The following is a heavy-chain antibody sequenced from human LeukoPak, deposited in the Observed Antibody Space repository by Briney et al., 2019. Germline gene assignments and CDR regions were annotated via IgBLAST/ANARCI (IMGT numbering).Heavy chain of an antibody. CDR3: ARHRSGWLQSSFDY. V-gene: IGHV3-30*04. CDR1: GFTFSSYV. CDR2: ISYDGSNE. D-gene: IGHD5-24*01. J-gene: IGHJ4*02. Sequence: GRSLRLSCAASGFTFSSYVMHWVRQAPGKGLEWVAIISYDGSNEYYADSVKGRFTISRDNSKNTLYLQMNSLRAADTAVYYCARHRSGWLQSSFDYWGQGTLVTVSS.